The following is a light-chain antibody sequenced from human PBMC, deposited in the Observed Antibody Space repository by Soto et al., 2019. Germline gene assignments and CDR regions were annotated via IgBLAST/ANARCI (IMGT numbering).Light chain of an antibody. CDR3: MQALQTPQYA. Sequence: DIVMTQSPLSLPVTPGEPASISCRSSQSLLHSNGYNYLDWFLQKPGQSPHLLIYLGSNRASGVPDRFSGSAPGTDFTLKISRVEAEDVRVYYCMQALQTPQYAFGQGTKLEIK. CDR2: LGS. J-gene: IGKJ2*01. CDR1: QSLLHSNGYNY. V-gene: IGKV2-28*01.